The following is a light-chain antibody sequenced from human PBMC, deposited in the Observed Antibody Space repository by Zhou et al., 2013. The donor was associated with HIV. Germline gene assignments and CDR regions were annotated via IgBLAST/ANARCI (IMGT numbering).Light chain of an antibody. CDR3: QQYNPSSVAFT. CDR1: ESISSW. V-gene: IGKV1-5*03. J-gene: IGKJ3*01. CDR2: KTS. Sequence: DIQLSQSPSTLSASVGDRITITCRASESISSWLAWYQQKAGKAPKLLISKTSTLESGVPLRFSGSGSGTEFTLTITRLQPDDFATYYCQQYNPSSVAFTFGPGTKV.